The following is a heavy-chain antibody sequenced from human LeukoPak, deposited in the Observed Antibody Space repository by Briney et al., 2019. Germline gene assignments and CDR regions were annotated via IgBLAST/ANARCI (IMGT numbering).Heavy chain of an antibody. CDR3: TTVGSAWNFDY. CDR1: GFTFSNAW. J-gene: IGHJ4*02. Sequence: PGGSLRLSCAASGFTFSNAWMTWVRQAPGKRLEWVARVKSKRDGGTIDYAAPVKGRFTISRDDSKDTLYLQMNSLEIEDAAVYYCTTVGSAWNFDYWGQGTLVTVSS. V-gene: IGHV3-15*01. D-gene: IGHD6-25*01. CDR2: VKSKRDGGTI.